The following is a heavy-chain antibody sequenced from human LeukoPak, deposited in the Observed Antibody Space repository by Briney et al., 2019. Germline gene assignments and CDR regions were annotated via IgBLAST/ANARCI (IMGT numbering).Heavy chain of an antibody. D-gene: IGHD2-2*01. CDR1: GYSFTSYG. Sequence: GASVKVSCKASGYSFTSYGISWVRQAPGQGLEWMGWISAYNGNTNYAQKLQGRVTMTTDTSTSTAYMELRSLRSDDTAVYYCARDGFGAIVVVPVPGRWFDPWGQGTLVTVSS. J-gene: IGHJ5*02. CDR2: ISAYNGNT. V-gene: IGHV1-18*01. CDR3: ARDGFGAIVVVPVPGRWFDP.